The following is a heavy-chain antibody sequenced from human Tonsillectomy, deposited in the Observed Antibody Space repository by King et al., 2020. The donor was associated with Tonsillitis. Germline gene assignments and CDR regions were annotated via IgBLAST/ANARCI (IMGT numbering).Heavy chain of an antibody. D-gene: IGHD6-13*01. CDR2: IYYSGRT. CDR3: ARQVLASSWDY. CDR1: GGSISSSSYY. J-gene: IGHJ4*02. V-gene: IGHV4-39*01. Sequence: QLQESGPGLVKPSETLSLTCTVSGGSISSSSYYWGWIRQPPGKGLEWIGSIYYSGRTYYNPSLKSRVTISVDTSKNQFSLKLSSVTAADTAVYYCARQVLASSWDYWGQGTLVTVSS.